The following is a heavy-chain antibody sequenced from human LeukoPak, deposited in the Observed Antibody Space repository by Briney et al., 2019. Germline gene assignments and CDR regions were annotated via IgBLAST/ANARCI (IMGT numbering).Heavy chain of an antibody. CDR2: IYYSGST. CDR1: GGSISSYY. D-gene: IGHD5-24*01. V-gene: IGHV4-59*01. J-gene: IGHJ3*02. CDR3: ARDRRDGYNFDAFDI. Sequence: TPSETLSLTCTVSGGSISSYYWSWIRQPPGKGLEWIGYIYYSGSTNYNPSLKSRVTISVDTSKNQFSLKLSSVTAADTAVYYCARDRRDGYNFDAFDIWGQGTMVTVSS.